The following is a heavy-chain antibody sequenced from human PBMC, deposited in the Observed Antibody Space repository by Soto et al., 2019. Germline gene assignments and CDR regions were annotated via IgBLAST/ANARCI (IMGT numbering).Heavy chain of an antibody. D-gene: IGHD3-3*01. CDR2: IYYSGST. CDR3: ARGGRKIFGVVIIPTAHYYYMDV. Sequence: SETLSLTCTVSGGSISSGGYYWSWIRQHPGKGLEWIGYIYYSGSTYYNPSLKSRVTISVDTSKNQFSLKLSSVTAADTAVYYCARGGRKIFGVVIIPTAHYYYMDVWGKGTTDTVSS. CDR1: GGSISSGGYY. V-gene: IGHV4-31*03. J-gene: IGHJ6*03.